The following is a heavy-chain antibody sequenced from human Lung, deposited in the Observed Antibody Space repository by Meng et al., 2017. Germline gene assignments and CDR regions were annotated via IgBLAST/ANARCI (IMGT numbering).Heavy chain of an antibody. V-gene: IGHV4-34*01. CDR2: INHSGST. J-gene: IGHJ4*02. CDR1: GGSFSDYY. CDR3: ARGPTTMAHDFDY. Sequence: QVPQQQWGAGLLKPSETRSLTCVVAGGSFSDYYGSWIRQPPGKGLEWIGEINHSGSTNYNPSLESRATISVDTSQNNLSLKLSSVTAADSAVYYCARGPTTMAHDFDYWGQGTLVTVSS. D-gene: IGHD4-11*01.